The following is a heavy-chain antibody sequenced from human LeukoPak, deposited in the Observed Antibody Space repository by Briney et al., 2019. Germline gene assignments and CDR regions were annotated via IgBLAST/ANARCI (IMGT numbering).Heavy chain of an antibody. CDR2: IKQDGSEK. V-gene: IGHV3-7*01. CDR1: GFTFSSYW. J-gene: IGHJ4*02. Sequence: GGSLRLSCAASGFTFSSYWMSWVRQAPGKGLEWVANIKQDGSEKYYVDSVKGRFTISRDNAKNSLYLQMNSLRAEDTAVYYCARGPGSSWSPHYFDYWGQGTLVTVSS. D-gene: IGHD6-13*01. CDR3: ARGPGSSWSPHYFDY.